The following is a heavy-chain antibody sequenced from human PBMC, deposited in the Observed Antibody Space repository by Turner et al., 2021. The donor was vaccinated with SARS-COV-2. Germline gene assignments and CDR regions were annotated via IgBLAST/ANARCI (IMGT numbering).Heavy chain of an antibody. CDR1: GFTFSSYS. J-gene: IGHJ6*02. D-gene: IGHD5-18*01. CDR2: ISSSSSTI. CDR3: AREGGYSYGPYYYGMDV. V-gene: IGHV3-48*01. Sequence: EVQLVESGGGLVQPGGSLRLSYAASGFTFSSYSLNWVLQSSGKWLEWVSYISSSSSTIYYADSVKGRFTISRDNAKNSLSLQMNSLRAEDTAVYYCAREGGYSYGPYYYGMDVWGQGTTVTVSS.